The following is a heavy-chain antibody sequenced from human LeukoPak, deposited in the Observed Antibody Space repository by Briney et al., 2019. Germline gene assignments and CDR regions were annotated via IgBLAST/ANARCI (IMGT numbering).Heavy chain of an antibody. D-gene: IGHD5-24*01. J-gene: IGHJ3*01. Sequence: GASVKVSCKTSGYSFTSFNMHWVRQAPGQGLEWMGTIKPSGGNTNYAQKFQGRVTMTRDTSTSTVYMELSSLRSEDTAVYYCARVRDGYNDAYDLWGQGTMVTVSS. CDR3: ARVRDGYNDAYDL. CDR1: GYSFTSFN. V-gene: IGHV1-46*01. CDR2: IKPSGGNT.